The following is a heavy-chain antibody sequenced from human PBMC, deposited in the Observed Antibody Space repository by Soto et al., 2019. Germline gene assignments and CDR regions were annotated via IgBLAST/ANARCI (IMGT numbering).Heavy chain of an antibody. CDR1: DGSISSSSYY. Sequence: PSETLSLTFTVPDGSISSSSYYWGWIRQPPGKGLEWIGSIYYSGSTYYNPSLKSRVTISVDTSKNQFSLKLSSVTAADTAVYYCARRALAGGYGDYKGAFDIWGQGTMVTVSS. CDR2: IYYSGST. V-gene: IGHV4-39*01. J-gene: IGHJ3*02. D-gene: IGHD4-17*01. CDR3: ARRALAGGYGDYKGAFDI.